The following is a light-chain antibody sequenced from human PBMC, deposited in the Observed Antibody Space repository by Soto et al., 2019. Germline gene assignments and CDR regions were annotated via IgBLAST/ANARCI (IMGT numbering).Light chain of an antibody. CDR1: NSDVGGYNY. V-gene: IGLV2-8*01. CDR3: SSYGGSNNYV. Sequence: QSVVTQPPSASGSPGQSVTISCSGTNSDVGGYNYVSWYQQHPGKAPKLMIYEVNKRPSGVPDRFSGSKSGNTASLTVSGLQAEDEADYYCSSYGGSNNYVFGTGTKLTVL. J-gene: IGLJ1*01. CDR2: EVN.